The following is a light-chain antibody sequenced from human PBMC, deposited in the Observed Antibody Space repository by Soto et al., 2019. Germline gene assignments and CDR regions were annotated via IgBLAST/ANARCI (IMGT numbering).Light chain of an antibody. J-gene: IGLJ1*01. Sequence: QSALAQPPSASGSPGQSVTISCTGTSCDVGGYDYVSWYQQHPGKAPKLIIYDVTKRPSGVPDRFSGSKSGNTASLTVSGLQAEDEADYYCSSYAGSNNFVFGTGTKVTVL. V-gene: IGLV2-8*01. CDR1: SCDVGGYDY. CDR3: SSYAGSNNFV. CDR2: DVT.